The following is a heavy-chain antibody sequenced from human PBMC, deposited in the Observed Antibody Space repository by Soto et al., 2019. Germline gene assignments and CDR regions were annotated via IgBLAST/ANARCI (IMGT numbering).Heavy chain of an antibody. CDR1: GFTFRSYD. V-gene: IGHV3-64*01. D-gene: IGHD1-7*01. J-gene: IGHJ4*02. CDR3: VRRVTGNYDY. CDR2: ISSNGGTT. Sequence: EVQLAESGGGMVQPGGSLRLSCVASGFTFRSYDMHWVRQAPGKGLEYVSSISSNGGTTYYGNSVKGRFTISRDNSKNTVYLQMGSLRAEDMAVYYCVRRVTGNYDYWGQGTLVTVSS.